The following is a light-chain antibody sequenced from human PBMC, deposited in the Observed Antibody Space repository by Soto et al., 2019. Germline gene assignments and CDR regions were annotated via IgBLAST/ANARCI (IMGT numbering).Light chain of an antibody. J-gene: IGKJ5*01. CDR2: KAS. CDR3: QQYNSYSSIT. V-gene: IGKV1-5*03. Sequence: DIQMTQSPATLSASVGDRVTITCRASQSISSWLAWYQQKPGKAPKLLIYKASSLESGVPSRFSGSGSGTEFTLTISSLQPDDFATYYCQQYNSYSSITFAQGTRLEI. CDR1: QSISSW.